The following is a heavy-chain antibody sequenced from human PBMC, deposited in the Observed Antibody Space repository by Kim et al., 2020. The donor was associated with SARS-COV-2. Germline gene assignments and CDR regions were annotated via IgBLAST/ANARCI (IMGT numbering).Heavy chain of an antibody. CDR3: ARNLVRDTDLCP. V-gene: IGHV3-30*09. Sequence: GGSLRLSCVASGFTFSSHVMHWVRQAPGKGLEWVSLISYEGSTPKYPDSVKGRFAVSRDNSKNKLFLQMNSLRHDDTAVYYCARNLVRDTDLCPWGQGTLATVSS. CDR1: GFTFSSHV. J-gene: IGHJ5*02. CDR2: ISYEGSTP. D-gene: IGHD2-21*01.